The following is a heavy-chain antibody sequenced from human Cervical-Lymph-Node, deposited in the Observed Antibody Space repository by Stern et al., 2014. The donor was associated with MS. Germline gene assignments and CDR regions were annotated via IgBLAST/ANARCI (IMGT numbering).Heavy chain of an antibody. CDR2: VSAYNGKT. D-gene: IGHD3-10*01. V-gene: IGHV1-18*01. CDR1: GYMFSSYG. CDR3: ARGGADVDY. Sequence: VQLVESGGEVKKPGASVTVSCKASGYMFSSYGISWVRQAPGQGLEWMGGVSAYNGKTNYAQNFQGRITLTTDTSTSTAYMELRSLRSDDTAVYYCARGGADVDYWGQGTLVTVSA. J-gene: IGHJ4*02.